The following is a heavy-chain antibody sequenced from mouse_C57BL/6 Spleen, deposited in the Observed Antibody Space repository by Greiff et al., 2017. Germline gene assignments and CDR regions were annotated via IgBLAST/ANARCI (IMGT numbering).Heavy chain of an antibody. D-gene: IGHD1-1*01. CDR1: GYTFTSYW. V-gene: IGHV1-59*01. CDR3: ARSSGYVGWIAY. Sequence: QVQLQQPGAELVRPGTSVKLSCKASGYTFTSYWVHWVKQRPGQGLEWIGVIDPSDSYTNYNQKFKGKATLTVDTSTSTAYMQLSSLTSEDSAVYYCARSSGYVGWIAYWGQGTLVTVSA. CDR2: IDPSDSYT. J-gene: IGHJ3*01.